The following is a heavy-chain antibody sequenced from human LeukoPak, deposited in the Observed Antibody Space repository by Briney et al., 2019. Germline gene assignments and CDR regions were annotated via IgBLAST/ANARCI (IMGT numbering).Heavy chain of an antibody. Sequence: PSETLSLTCSVSSDSISSNNYYWGWIRQPPGKGLEWIGYIYYSGSTYYNPSLKSRVTISVDTSKNQFSLKLSSVTAADTAVYYCARREDGRYTIDYWGQGTLVTVSS. CDR1: SDSISSNNYY. CDR3: ARREDGRYTIDY. D-gene: IGHD5-24*01. J-gene: IGHJ4*02. CDR2: IYYSGST. V-gene: IGHV4-39*01.